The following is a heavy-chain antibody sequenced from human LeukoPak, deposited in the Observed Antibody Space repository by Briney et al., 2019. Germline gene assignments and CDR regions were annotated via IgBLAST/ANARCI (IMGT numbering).Heavy chain of an antibody. D-gene: IGHD3-3*01. Sequence: GGSLRLSCAASGFTFSSYAMHWVRQAPGKGLEWVAVISYDGTFKYYADSVRGRFTISRDNSKNTLYLQMNSLRAEDTAVYYCVRDYGLWSGTDPTYHYFYYMDVWGKGTTVTVSS. CDR3: VRDYGLWSGTDPTYHYFYYMDV. V-gene: IGHV3-30-3*01. CDR1: GFTFSSYA. J-gene: IGHJ6*03. CDR2: ISYDGTFK.